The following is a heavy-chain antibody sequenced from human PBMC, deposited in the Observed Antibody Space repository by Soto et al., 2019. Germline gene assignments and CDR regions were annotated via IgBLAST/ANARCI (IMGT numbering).Heavy chain of an antibody. CDR1: GDSFTNYY. V-gene: IGHV1-46*04. CDR2: INSSGGSP. CDR3: AGERNYDFWSGYSSYGMDV. Sequence: QVQLIQSGAEVRKPGASVKVSCKASGDSFTNYYFHWVRQAPGQSLEWMGIINSSGGSPTYAQKLLGRVTMTVETSTSTVYMELSSLKSEDTAVYYCAGERNYDFWSGYSSYGMDVWGQGTTVSVSS. D-gene: IGHD3-3*01. J-gene: IGHJ6*02.